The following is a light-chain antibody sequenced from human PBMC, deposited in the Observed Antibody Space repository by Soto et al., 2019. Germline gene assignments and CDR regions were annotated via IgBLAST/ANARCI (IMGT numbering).Light chain of an antibody. J-gene: IGKJ5*01. Sequence: EIVMTQSPATLSVSPGERATLSCRASQSVSSSHLAWYQQKPGQAPRLLIYGASTRATGIPARFSGSGSGTEFTLTISSLQSEDFAVYYCQQYKNWPAITFGQGTRLEI. CDR2: GAS. CDR3: QQYKNWPAIT. V-gene: IGKV3D-15*01. CDR1: QSVSSSH.